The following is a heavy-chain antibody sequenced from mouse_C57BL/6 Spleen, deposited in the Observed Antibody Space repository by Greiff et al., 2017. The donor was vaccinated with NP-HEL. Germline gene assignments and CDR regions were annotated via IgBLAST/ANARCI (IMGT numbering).Heavy chain of an antibody. D-gene: IGHD1-1*01. V-gene: IGHV1-39*01. Sequence: VQLKQSGPELVKPGASVKISCKASGYSFTDYNMNWVKQSNGKSLEWIGVINPNYGTTSYNQKFKGKATLTVDQSSSTAYMQLNSLTSEDSAVYYCARRFTTVVATGGAMDYWGQGTSVTVSS. CDR3: ARRFTTVVATGGAMDY. CDR2: INPNYGTT. J-gene: IGHJ4*01. CDR1: GYSFTDYN.